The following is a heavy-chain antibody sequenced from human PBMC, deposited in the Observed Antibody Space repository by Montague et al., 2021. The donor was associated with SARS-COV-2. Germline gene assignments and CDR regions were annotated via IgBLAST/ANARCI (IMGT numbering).Heavy chain of an antibody. CDR3: ARTTELQPFDF. D-gene: IGHD1-26*01. CDR1: GVSISGYY. CDR2: VNYGGPT. V-gene: IGHV4-59*13. J-gene: IGHJ4*02. Sequence: SETLSLTCTVSGVSISGYYWSWIRQPPGRGLEWIGFVNYGGPTNYNPSLKSRVSISMDTSKNYFSLRLRSVTTADTAVYYCARTTELQPFDFWGQGTLVTVSS.